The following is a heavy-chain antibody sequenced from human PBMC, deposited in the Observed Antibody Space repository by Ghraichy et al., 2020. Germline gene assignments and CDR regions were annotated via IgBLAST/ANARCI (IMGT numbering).Heavy chain of an antibody. D-gene: IGHD6-19*01. Sequence: ASVKVSCKASGYTFTGYYMHWVRQAPGQGLEWMGWINPNSGGTNYAQKFQGRVTMTRDTSISTAYMELSRLRSDDTAVYYCARASEGQWLGTGFDYWGQGTLVTVSS. CDR2: INPNSGGT. CDR3: ARASEGQWLGTGFDY. CDR1: GYTFTGYY. J-gene: IGHJ4*02. V-gene: IGHV1-2*02.